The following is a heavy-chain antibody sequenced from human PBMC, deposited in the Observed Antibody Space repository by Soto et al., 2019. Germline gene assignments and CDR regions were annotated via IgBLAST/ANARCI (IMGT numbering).Heavy chain of an antibody. D-gene: IGHD1-1*01. Sequence: QVQLVQSGAEVKKPGSSVKVSCKASGGTFSSYTISWVRQAPGQGLEWMGSIIPILGIANYAQKFQGRVTITADKSTSTAYMELSSLRSADTAVYYCARVGRGRRLQLTPHDAFDIWGQGTMVTVSS. V-gene: IGHV1-69*02. J-gene: IGHJ3*02. CDR1: GGTFSSYT. CDR3: ARVGRGRRLQLTPHDAFDI. CDR2: IIPILGIA.